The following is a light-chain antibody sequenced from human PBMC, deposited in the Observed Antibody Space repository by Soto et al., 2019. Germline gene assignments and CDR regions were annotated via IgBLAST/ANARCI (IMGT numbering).Light chain of an antibody. CDR1: SNDVGGFNY. J-gene: IGLJ1*01. CDR3: TSVTSGRTLYV. V-gene: IGLV2-14*03. CDR2: DVT. Sequence: QSVLTQPASVSGSPGQSITISCTGTSNDVGGFNYVSWYQQLPGKAPKLVIYDVTHRTSGVSDRFSGSRSGNTASLTISGLQADEEVDDSSTSVTSGRTLYV.